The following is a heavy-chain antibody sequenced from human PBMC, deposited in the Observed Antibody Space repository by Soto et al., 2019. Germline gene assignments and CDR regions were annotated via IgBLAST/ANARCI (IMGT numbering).Heavy chain of an antibody. D-gene: IGHD4-17*01. CDR3: AIRNDSGDYRQDYYFDY. J-gene: IGHJ4*02. CDR2: ISYDGSNK. V-gene: IGHV3-30*03. CDR1: GFTFSSYG. Sequence: HPGGSLRLSCAASGFTFSSYGMHWVRQAPGKGLEWVAVISYDGSNKYYADSVKGRFTISRDNSKNTLYLQMNSLRAEDTAVYYCAIRNDSGDYRQDYYFDYWGQGTLVTVPS.